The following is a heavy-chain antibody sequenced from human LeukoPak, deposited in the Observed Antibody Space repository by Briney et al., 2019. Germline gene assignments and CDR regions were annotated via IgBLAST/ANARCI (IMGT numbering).Heavy chain of an antibody. D-gene: IGHD5-24*01. CDR1: GGSISSYY. CDR3: ARAVEMAIIRGVTGSLDY. CDR2: IYYSGST. J-gene: IGHJ4*02. Sequence: SETLSPTCTVSGGSISSYYWSWLRQPPGKGLEWLGYIYYSGSTNYNPSLKSRVTISVDTSKNQFSLKLSSVTAADTAVYYCARAVEMAIIRGVTGSLDYWGQGTLVTVSS. V-gene: IGHV4-59*01.